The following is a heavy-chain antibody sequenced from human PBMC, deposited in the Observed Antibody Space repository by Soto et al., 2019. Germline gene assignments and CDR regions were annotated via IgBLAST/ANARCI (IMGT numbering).Heavy chain of an antibody. CDR2: ISYDGSNK. Sequence: GGSLRLSCAASGFTFSSYAMHWVRQAPGKGLEWVAVISYDGSNKYYADSVKGRFTISRDNSKNTLYLQMNSLRAEDTAVYYCASGDYDILEVDVWGQGTTVTVSS. D-gene: IGHD3-9*01. V-gene: IGHV3-30-3*01. CDR1: GFTFSSYA. J-gene: IGHJ6*02. CDR3: ASGDYDILEVDV.